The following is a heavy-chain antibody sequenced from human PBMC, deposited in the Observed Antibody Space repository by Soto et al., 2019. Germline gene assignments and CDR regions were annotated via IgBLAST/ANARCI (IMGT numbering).Heavy chain of an antibody. V-gene: IGHV3-74*01. J-gene: IGHJ4*02. CDR1: GFTFSSYW. Sequence: EVQLVESGGGLVQPGGSLRLSCAASGFTFSSYWMHWVRQAPGKGLVWVSRINSDGSSTSYADSVKGRFTISRDNAKNTLYLQMNGLRAEDTAVYYCARDELWFGELQLFDYWGQGTLVTVSS. CDR3: ARDELWFGELQLFDY. CDR2: INSDGSST. D-gene: IGHD3-10*01.